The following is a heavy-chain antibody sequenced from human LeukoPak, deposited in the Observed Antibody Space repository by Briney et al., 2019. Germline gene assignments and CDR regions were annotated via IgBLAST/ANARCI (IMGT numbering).Heavy chain of an antibody. J-gene: IGHJ4*02. Sequence: GSLRLSCAASGFTFSSYAMHWVRQAPGKGLEWVAVISYDGSNKYYADSVKGRFTISRDNSKNTLYLQMNSLRAEDTAVYYCARAPVAGSVIDYWGQGTLVTVST. CDR2: ISYDGSNK. V-gene: IGHV3-30-3*01. CDR3: ARAPVAGSVIDY. CDR1: GFTFSSYA. D-gene: IGHD6-19*01.